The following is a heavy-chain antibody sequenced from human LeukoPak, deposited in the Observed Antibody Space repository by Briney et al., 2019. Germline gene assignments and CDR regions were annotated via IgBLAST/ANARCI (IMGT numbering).Heavy chain of an antibody. CDR3: AKSADRGVMDEVDY. J-gene: IGHJ4*02. V-gene: IGHV3-30*18. CDR1: GFTFSRYG. D-gene: IGHD3-10*01. Sequence: GGSLRLSCAASGFTFSRYGTHWVRQAPGKGLEWVAVISYDGSNKYYVDSVKGRFTISRDNSKNTLYLQMNSLRAEDTAVYYCAKSADRGVMDEVDYWGQGTLVTVSS. CDR2: ISYDGSNK.